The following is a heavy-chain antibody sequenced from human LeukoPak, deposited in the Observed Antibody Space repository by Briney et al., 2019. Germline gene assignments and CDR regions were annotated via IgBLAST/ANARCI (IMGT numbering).Heavy chain of an antibody. CDR2: ISSSGSTI. D-gene: IGHD3-10*01. V-gene: IGHV3-48*03. CDR3: ASTGSYLGY. J-gene: IGHJ4*02. Sequence: PGGSLRLSCAASGFTFSSYEMNWVRQAPGEGLEWVSYISSSGSTIYYADSVKGRFTISRDNAKNSLYLQMNSLRAEDTAVYYCASTGSYLGYWGQGTLVTVSS. CDR1: GFTFSSYE.